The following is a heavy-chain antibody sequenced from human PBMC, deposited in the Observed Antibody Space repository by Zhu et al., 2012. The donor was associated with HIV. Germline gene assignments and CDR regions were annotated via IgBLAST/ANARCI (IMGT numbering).Heavy chain of an antibody. D-gene: IGHD6-13*01. CDR2: IYYSGTT. J-gene: IGHJ4*02. V-gene: IGHV4-59*11. CDR1: RGSISGHF. Sequence: QVQLQESGPGLLKPSETLSLTCTVSRGSISGHFWTWIRQPPGKGLEWIGYIYYSGTTNYNPSLKSRLTLSVETSKNQFSLKLRSVTAADTAVYYCARGRFVSGWYPSFDYWGQGTLVTVSS. CDR3: ARGRFVSGWYPSFDY.